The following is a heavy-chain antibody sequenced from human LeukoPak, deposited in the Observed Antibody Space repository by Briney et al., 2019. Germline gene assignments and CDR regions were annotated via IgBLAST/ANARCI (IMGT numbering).Heavy chain of an antibody. CDR1: GFTFSSCE. Sequence: GGSLRLSCAASGFTFSSCEIQWVRQAPGKGLEWISYGSQSGATTYFADSVKGRFIISRDNAKNSLYMQMNSLRAEDTAVYYCARVERLRLGELSAPWAMDVWGQGTTVTVSS. CDR3: ARVERLRLGELSAPWAMDV. V-gene: IGHV3-48*03. D-gene: IGHD3-16*02. CDR2: GSQSGATT. J-gene: IGHJ6*02.